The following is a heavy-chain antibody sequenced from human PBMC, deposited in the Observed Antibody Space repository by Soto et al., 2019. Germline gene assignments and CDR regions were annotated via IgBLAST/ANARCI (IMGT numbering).Heavy chain of an antibody. V-gene: IGHV3-30*03. CDR1: GFTFSAYG. CDR2: ISHDGSNT. J-gene: IGHJ3*02. D-gene: IGHD3-22*01. CDR3: ARDSNYYDSSGYWAGDAFDI. Sequence: GGSLRLSCAASGFTFSAYGIHWVRQAPGKGLEWVAVISHDGSNTNYADSVKGRFTFSRDNSKDTVYPQMNSLRAEDTAVYYCARDSNYYDSSGYWAGDAFDIWGQGTMVTVSS.